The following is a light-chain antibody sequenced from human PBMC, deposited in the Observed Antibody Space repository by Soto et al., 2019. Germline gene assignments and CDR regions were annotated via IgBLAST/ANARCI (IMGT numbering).Light chain of an antibody. Sequence: EIVMTQSPATLSVSPGEGVTLSCRASQSISNNLAWYQQKPGQAPRLLIYGASNRAAGVAARFSGSGSGTEFTLSITSLQSEDFAVYYCKQYDNWPPLTFGGGTRVDIK. CDR1: QSISNN. V-gene: IGKV3-15*01. J-gene: IGKJ4*01. CDR3: KQYDNWPPLT. CDR2: GAS.